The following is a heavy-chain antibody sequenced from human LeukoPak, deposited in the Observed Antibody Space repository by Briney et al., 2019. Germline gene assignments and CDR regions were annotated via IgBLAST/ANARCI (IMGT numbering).Heavy chain of an antibody. CDR1: GGSISSSNW. D-gene: IGHD6-19*01. CDR2: IYHSGST. J-gene: IGHJ4*02. V-gene: IGHV4-4*02. Sequence: PSETLSLTCAVSGGSISSSNWWSWVRQPPGKGLEWIGEIYHSGSTNYNPSLKSRVTIPVDKSKNQFSLKLSSVTAADTAVYYCSGRAVAGTSIDYWGQGTLVTVSS. CDR3: SGRAVAGTSIDY.